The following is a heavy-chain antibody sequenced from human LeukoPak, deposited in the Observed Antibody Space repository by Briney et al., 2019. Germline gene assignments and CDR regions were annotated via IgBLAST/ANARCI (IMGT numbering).Heavy chain of an antibody. CDR2: VSAYNGDT. CDR3: ARDAPLWRNAFDF. D-gene: IGHD2-21*01. CDR1: GYTFTSCG. V-gene: IGHV1-18*01. Sequence: ASVKVSCKASGYTFTSCGICWVRQAPGQGLEWMGWVSAYNGDTNYAQKFQGRVTMTTDTSTSTAYLELRSLRSDDTAVYYCARDAPLWRNAFDFWGHGTMVTVSS. J-gene: IGHJ3*01.